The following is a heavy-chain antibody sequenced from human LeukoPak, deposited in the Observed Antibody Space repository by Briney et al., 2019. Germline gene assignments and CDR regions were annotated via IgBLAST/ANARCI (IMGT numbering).Heavy chain of an antibody. CDR3: ARGRTLEYSSANIYYYYYMDV. CDR2: IIPIFGTA. Sequence: ASVKVSCEASGGTFSSYAISWVRQAPGQGLEWMGEIIPIFGTANYAQKFQGRVTITADESTSTAYMELSSLRSEDTAVYDCARGRTLEYSSANIYYYYYMDVWGIGTTVTVSS. J-gene: IGHJ6*03. V-gene: IGHV1-69*13. D-gene: IGHD6-6*01. CDR1: GGTFSSYA.